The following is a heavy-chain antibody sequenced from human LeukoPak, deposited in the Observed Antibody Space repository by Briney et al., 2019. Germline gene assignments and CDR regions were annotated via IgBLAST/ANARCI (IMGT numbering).Heavy chain of an antibody. CDR3: AKGSTGTTAPDY. V-gene: IGHV3-11*01. D-gene: IGHD1-1*01. CDR1: GFTFSDYY. Sequence: GGSLRLSCAASGFTFSDYYMSWIRQAPGKGLEWVSYISSSGSTIYYADSVKGRFTISRDNAKNSLYLQMNSLRTEDTALYYCAKGSTGTTAPDYWGQGTLVTVSS. CDR2: ISSSGSTI. J-gene: IGHJ4*02.